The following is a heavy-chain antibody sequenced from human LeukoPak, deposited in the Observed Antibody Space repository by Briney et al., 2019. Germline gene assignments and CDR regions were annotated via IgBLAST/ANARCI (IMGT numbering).Heavy chain of an antibody. CDR1: GGSISSSSYY. Sequence: PSETLSLTCTVSGGSISSSSYYWGWIRQPPGKGLEWIGEINHSGSTNYNPSLKSRVTISVDTSKNQFSLKLSSVTAADTAVYYCARRGEKYCTNCRYYFDYWGQGTLVTVSS. CDR2: INHSGST. D-gene: IGHD2-8*01. J-gene: IGHJ4*02. V-gene: IGHV4-39*07. CDR3: ARRGEKYCTNCRYYFDY.